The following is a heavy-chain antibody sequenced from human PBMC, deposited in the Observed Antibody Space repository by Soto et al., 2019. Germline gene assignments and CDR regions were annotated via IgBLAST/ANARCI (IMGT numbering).Heavy chain of an antibody. Sequence: ASVKVSCKVSGYTLTELSMHWVRQAPGKGLEWMGGFDPEDGETIYAQKFQGRVTMTEDTSTDTAYMELSSLRSEDTAVYYCATGTIITGTVHYYYGMDVWGQGTTVTVSS. CDR3: ATGTIITGTVHYYYGMDV. J-gene: IGHJ6*02. CDR1: GYTLTELS. D-gene: IGHD1-20*01. V-gene: IGHV1-24*01. CDR2: FDPEDGET.